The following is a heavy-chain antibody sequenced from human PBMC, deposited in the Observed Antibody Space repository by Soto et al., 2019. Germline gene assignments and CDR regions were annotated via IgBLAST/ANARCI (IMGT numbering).Heavy chain of an antibody. J-gene: IGHJ4*02. V-gene: IGHV3-23*01. CDR1: GFIFSSYA. Sequence: GGSLRLSCAASGFIFSSYAMSWVRQAPGKGLEWVSAISGRGGSTYYADSVKGRFTISRDNSKNTLYLQMNSLRAEDTVVYYCAKDRSSSSWWYFDHWGQGTLVTVSS. D-gene: IGHD6-13*01. CDR3: AKDRSSSSWWYFDH. CDR2: ISGRGGST.